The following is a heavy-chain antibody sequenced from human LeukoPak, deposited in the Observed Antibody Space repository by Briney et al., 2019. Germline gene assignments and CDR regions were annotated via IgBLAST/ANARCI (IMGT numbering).Heavy chain of an antibody. CDR2: IIGSGGST. Sequence: PGGSLRLSCAAPGFTFSSYAMSWVRQAPGKGLEWVSAIIGSGGSTYYADSVKGRFTISRDNSKNTLYLQMNSLRAEDTAVYYCTSSSSRGIYYYYYYYMDVWGKGTTVTVSS. CDR3: TSSSSRGIYYYYYYYMDV. V-gene: IGHV3-23*01. CDR1: GFTFSSYA. J-gene: IGHJ6*03. D-gene: IGHD6-6*01.